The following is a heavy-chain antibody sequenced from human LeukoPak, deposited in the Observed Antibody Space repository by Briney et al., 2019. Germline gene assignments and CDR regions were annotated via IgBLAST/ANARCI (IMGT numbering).Heavy chain of an antibody. CDR1: GYTFTSYG. J-gene: IGHJ6*03. CDR2: ISAYNGNT. V-gene: IGHV1-18*01. Sequence: ASVKVSCKASGYTFTSYGISWVRQAPGQGLEWMGWISAYNGNTNYAQKLQGRVTMTTDTSTSTAYMELRSLRSDDTAVYYCAREDGGYSSSWSSYYYYYMDVWGKGTTVTVSS. D-gene: IGHD6-13*01. CDR3: AREDGGYSSSWSSYYYYYMDV.